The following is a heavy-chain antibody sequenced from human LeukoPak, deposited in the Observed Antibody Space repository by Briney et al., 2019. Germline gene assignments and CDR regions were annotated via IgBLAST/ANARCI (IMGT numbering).Heavy chain of an antibody. V-gene: IGHV3-53*01. D-gene: IGHD4-23*01. CDR3: ARGGGSGNPFDY. CDR1: GFTVSNNY. Sequence: GGSLRLSCAVSGFTVSNNYMSWVRQAPGKGLAWVPVIYSDGSTYYADSVKGRFTISRDNSKNTLYLQMNSLRAEDTAVYYCARGGGSGNPFDYWGQGTLVTVSS. CDR2: IYSDGST. J-gene: IGHJ4*02.